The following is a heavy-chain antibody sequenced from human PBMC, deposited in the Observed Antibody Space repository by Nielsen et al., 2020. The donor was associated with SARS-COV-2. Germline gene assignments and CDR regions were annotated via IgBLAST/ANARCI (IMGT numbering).Heavy chain of an antibody. J-gene: IGHJ4*02. CDR3: ARGLDL. V-gene: IGHV4-4*02. CDR1: GDSVSSHDW. CDR2: VSHSGST. Sequence: SETLSLTCAVSGDSVSSHDWWTWVRQSPGKGLEWIGEVSHSGSTNYNPSLKSRVTISVDTSKNQFSLKLSSVTAADTAVYYCARGLDLWGQGTLVTVSS.